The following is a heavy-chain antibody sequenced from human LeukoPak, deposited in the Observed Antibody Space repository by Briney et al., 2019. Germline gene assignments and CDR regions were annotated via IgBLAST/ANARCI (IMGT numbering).Heavy chain of an antibody. D-gene: IGHD3-10*01. CDR2: ISGSGGST. CDR1: GFTFSSYA. CDR3: AKDHGILGVTAFDY. J-gene: IGHJ4*02. Sequence: GGSLRLSCAASGFTFSSYAMSWVRQAPGKGLEWVSAISGSGGSTYYADSVKGRFTISRDNSKNTLYLQTNSLRAEDTAVYYCAKDHGILGVTAFDYWGQGTLVTVSS. V-gene: IGHV3-23*01.